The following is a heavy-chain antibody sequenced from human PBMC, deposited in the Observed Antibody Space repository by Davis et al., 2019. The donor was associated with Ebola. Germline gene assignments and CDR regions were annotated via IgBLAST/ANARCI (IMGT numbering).Heavy chain of an antibody. CDR3: ARALFALDY. J-gene: IGHJ4*02. V-gene: IGHV1-2*06. Sequence: AASVKVSCKASGYIFTNHYLHWVRQAPGQGLEWMGRINPNTGDTKYAQRFQDRVTLSMDTSISAGFLELSSLRPDDTAVYYCARALFALDYWGQGSLVTVSS. CDR2: INPNTGDT. CDR1: GYIFTNHY. D-gene: IGHD3-10*01.